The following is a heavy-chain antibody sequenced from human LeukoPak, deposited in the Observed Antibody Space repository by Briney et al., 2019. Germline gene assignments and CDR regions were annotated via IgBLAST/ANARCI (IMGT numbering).Heavy chain of an antibody. CDR3: ARGSYDFWSGYYGYYYYYGMDV. CDR1: GFTFSSYG. CDR2: IWYDGSNK. Sequence: GGSLRLSCAASGFTFSSYGMHWVRQAPGKGLEWVAVIWYDGSNKYYADSVKGRFTISRDNSKNTLYLQMNSLRAEDTAVYYCARGSYDFWSGYYGYYYYYGMDVWGQGTTVTISS. V-gene: IGHV3-33*08. J-gene: IGHJ6*02. D-gene: IGHD3-3*01.